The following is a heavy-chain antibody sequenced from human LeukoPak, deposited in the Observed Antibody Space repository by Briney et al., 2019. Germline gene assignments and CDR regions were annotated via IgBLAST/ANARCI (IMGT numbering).Heavy chain of an antibody. Sequence: ASVKVSCKASGYTFTSYDINWVRQATGQGLEWMGGMNPNSGDTGYAQKFQGRVTMTRNTSISTAYMELSSLRSEDTAVYYCAGARNAITIFGVVTVRGGMDVWGQGTTVTVSS. D-gene: IGHD3-3*01. CDR1: GYTFTSYD. J-gene: IGHJ6*02. V-gene: IGHV1-8*01. CDR2: MNPNSGDT. CDR3: AGARNAITIFGVVTVRGGMDV.